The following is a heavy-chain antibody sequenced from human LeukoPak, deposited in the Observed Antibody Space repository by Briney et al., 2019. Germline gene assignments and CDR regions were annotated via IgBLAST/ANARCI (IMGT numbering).Heavy chain of an antibody. J-gene: IGHJ4*02. CDR3: ARKGDTAMVTGAVDY. CDR1: GFTFDGYA. D-gene: IGHD5-18*01. V-gene: IGHV3-20*04. CDR2: IDWNGGST. Sequence: GGSLSLSCAASGFTFDGYALNWVRKAPGKGLEWVSAIDWNGGSTGYAASVKGRFTISRDNANNSLYLQMNSLRAEDTALYYCARKGDTAMVTGAVDYWGQGTLVTVSS.